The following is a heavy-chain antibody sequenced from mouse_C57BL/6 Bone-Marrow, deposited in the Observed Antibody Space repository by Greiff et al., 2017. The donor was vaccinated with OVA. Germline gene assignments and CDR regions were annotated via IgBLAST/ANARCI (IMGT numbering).Heavy chain of an antibody. CDR1: GYTFTSYW. CDR2: IDPSDSYT. D-gene: IGHD1-1*01. V-gene: IGHV1-69*01. Sequence: VQLQQPGAELVLPGASVKLSCKASGYTFTSYWMHWVKQRPGQGLEWIGEIDPSDSYTNYNQKLKGKSTLTVDKSSSTAYMQLSSLTSEDSAFYYCARPSATVVEVWYFDVWGTGTTVTVSS. CDR3: ARPSATVVEVWYFDV. J-gene: IGHJ1*03.